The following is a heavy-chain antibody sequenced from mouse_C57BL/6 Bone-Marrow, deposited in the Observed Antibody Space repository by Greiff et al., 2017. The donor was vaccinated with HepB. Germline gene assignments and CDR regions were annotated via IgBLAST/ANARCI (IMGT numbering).Heavy chain of an antibody. V-gene: IGHV1-81*01. Sequence: QVQLKESGAELARPGASVKLSCKASGYTFTSYGISWVKQRTGQGLEWIGEIYPRSGNTYYNEKFKGKATLTEDKSSSTANMELRSLTSEDSAVYFCARGGLFAYGGQGTLVTVSA. CDR2: IYPRSGNT. D-gene: IGHD3-3*01. J-gene: IGHJ3*01. CDR3: ARGGLFAY. CDR1: GYTFTSYG.